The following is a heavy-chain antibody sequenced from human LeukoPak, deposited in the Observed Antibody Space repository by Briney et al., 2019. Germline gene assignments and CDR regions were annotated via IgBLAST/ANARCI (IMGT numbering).Heavy chain of an antibody. CDR3: ARDPTDGAAAGPSNFDY. D-gene: IGHD6-13*01. J-gene: IGHJ4*02. CDR2: INSDGSST. Sequence: GGSLRLSCAASGFTFSSYWMHWVRQAPGKGLVWVSRINSDGSSTSYADSAKGRFTISRDNAKNTLYLQMNSLRAEDTAVYYCARDPTDGAAAGPSNFDYWGQGTLVTVSS. V-gene: IGHV3-74*01. CDR1: GFTFSSYW.